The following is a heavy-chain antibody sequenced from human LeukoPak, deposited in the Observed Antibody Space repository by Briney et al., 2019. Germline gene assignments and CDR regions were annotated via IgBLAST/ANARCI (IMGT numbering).Heavy chain of an antibody. CDR2: FDPEDGET. V-gene: IGHV1-24*01. Sequence: ASVKVSCKVSGYTLTELSMHWVRQAPGKGLEWMGGFDPEDGETIYAQKFQGRVTMTEDTSTDTAYMELSSLRSEDTAVYYCATERSIGGSYDPLLDYWGQGTLVTVSS. CDR1: GYTLTELS. J-gene: IGHJ4*02. CDR3: ATERSIGGSYDPLLDY. D-gene: IGHD1-26*01.